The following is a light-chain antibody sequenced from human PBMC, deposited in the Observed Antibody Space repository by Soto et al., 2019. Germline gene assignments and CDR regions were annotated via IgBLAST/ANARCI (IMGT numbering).Light chain of an antibody. CDR2: DAS. V-gene: IGKV3-11*02. J-gene: IGKJ4*01. CDR1: QSVSNY. CDR3: PQRSNWPRLS. Sequence: EIVLTQSPATLSLSPGERATLSCRASQSVSNYLDWYQQKPGQAPRLLIYDASSRATGIPARFSGRWSGRDFPLTIGSVAPEELRVYYGPQRSNWPRLSFGGGTKVEIK.